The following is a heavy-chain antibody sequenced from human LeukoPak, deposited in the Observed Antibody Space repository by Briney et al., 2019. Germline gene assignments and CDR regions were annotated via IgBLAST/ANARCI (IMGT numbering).Heavy chain of an antibody. D-gene: IGHD6-13*01. J-gene: IGHJ6*02. CDR1: GYTFTSYD. V-gene: IGHV1-8*01. Sequence: ASVTVSCKASGYTFTSYDINWVRQAPGQGLEWMGWMNPNSGNTGYAQKFQGRVTMTRNTSISTAYMELSSLRSEDTAVYYCARWYPSSSQSGYYGMDVWGQGTTVTVSS. CDR2: MNPNSGNT. CDR3: ARWYPSSSQSGYYGMDV.